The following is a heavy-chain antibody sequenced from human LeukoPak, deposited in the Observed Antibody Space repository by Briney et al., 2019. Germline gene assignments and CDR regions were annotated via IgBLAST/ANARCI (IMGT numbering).Heavy chain of an antibody. CDR3: ARDGVGATPLDY. V-gene: IGHV3-74*01. J-gene: IGHJ4*02. CDR2: INSDGSST. Sequence: QPGGSLRLSCVASGFTFSSYWMHWVRQAPGKGLVWVSRINSDGSSTSYADSVKGRFTISRDNAQNTLYLQMNSLRAEDTAVYYCARDGVGATPLDYWGQGTLVTVSS. D-gene: IGHD1-26*01. CDR1: GFTFSSYW.